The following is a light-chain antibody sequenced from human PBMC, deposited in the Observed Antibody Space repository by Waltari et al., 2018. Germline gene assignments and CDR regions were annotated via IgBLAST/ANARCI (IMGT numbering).Light chain of an antibody. CDR1: HNIGTY. CDR2: NTS. Sequence: DVQMTQAPSSLSASVGDRLTITCRASHNIGTYLNWYHQKPGKAPQLLIFNTSRLQNGVPSRFSGGASGADFTLTISSLQPEDFATYYCQQTYSTMWTFGQGTKLEIK. CDR3: QQTYSTMWT. V-gene: IGKV1-39*01. J-gene: IGKJ1*01.